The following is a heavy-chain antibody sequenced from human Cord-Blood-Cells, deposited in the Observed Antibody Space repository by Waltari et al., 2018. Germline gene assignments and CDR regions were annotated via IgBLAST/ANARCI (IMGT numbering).Heavy chain of an antibody. V-gene: IGHV4-34*01. Sequence: QVQLQQWGAGLLKPSATLSLTCAVYGGSFSGYCCSWSCHPPGKGLEWIGEINHSGSTNYNPSLKSRVTISVDTSKNQFSLKLSSVTAADTAVYYCARPLQAAAPQDAFDIWGQGTMVTVSS. CDR3: ARPLQAAAPQDAFDI. CDR2: INHSGST. J-gene: IGHJ3*02. D-gene: IGHD6-13*01. CDR1: GGSFSGYC.